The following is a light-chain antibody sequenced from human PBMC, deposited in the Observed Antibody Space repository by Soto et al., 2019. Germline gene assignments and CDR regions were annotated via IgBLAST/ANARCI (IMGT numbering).Light chain of an antibody. CDR1: QSIYTS. V-gene: IGKV3-11*01. J-gene: IGKJ2*01. Sequence: EVVLTQSPATLSLSPGERATLSCRASQSIYTSLAWYQQKPGQAPRLLIYDASNRATGIPARFSGSGSGTDFTLTISSLEPEDFAVYFCQQRSNWQYTFGQGTKLEIK. CDR3: QQRSNWQYT. CDR2: DAS.